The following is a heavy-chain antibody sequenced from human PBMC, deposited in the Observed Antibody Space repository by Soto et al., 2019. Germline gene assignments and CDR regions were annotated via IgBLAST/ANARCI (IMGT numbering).Heavy chain of an antibody. D-gene: IGHD2-2*01. Sequence: QVQLVQSGAEVKKPGSSVKVSCKASGGTFSSYAISWVRQAPGQGLEWMGGIIPIFGTANYAQKFQGRVTLTADKSTITDYMELSSLRSEDTAVYYCARGGGVVPAAMGATDGMDVWGQGTTVTVSS. V-gene: IGHV1-69*06. CDR3: ARGGGVVPAAMGATDGMDV. CDR1: GGTFSSYA. CDR2: IIPIFGTA. J-gene: IGHJ6*02.